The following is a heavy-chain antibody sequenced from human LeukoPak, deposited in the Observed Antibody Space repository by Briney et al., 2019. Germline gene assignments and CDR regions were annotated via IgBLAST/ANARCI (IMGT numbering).Heavy chain of an antibody. V-gene: IGHV3-30*02. CDR2: IRKDGSKT. D-gene: IGHD6-6*01. Sequence: GGSLRLSCAASGFTFSSYAMHWVRQAPGKGLEWVAFIRKDGSKTYYEDSEKGRFTISRENSKNTLYLQMNSLRAEDTSVYYCAKDVGQLVRGFDYWGQGTLVTVSS. J-gene: IGHJ4*02. CDR1: GFTFSSYA. CDR3: AKDVGQLVRGFDY.